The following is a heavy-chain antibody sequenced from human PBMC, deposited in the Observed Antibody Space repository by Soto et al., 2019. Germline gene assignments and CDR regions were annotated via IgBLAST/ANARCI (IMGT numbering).Heavy chain of an antibody. Sequence: SETLSLTFTVSGASISNYYWSWIRQPPGKGLEWIGYIYHSGSTNYNPSLRSRVTISIDTSKNQFSLRLSSATAADTAVYYCARYYYDTSGYIDFWGQGTLVTVSS. V-gene: IGHV4-59*08. J-gene: IGHJ4*02. CDR3: ARYYYDTSGYIDF. CDR1: GASISNYY. CDR2: IYHSGST. D-gene: IGHD3-22*01.